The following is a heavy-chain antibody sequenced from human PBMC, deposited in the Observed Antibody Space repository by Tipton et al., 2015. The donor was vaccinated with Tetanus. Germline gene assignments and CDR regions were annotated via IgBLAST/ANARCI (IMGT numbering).Heavy chain of an antibody. J-gene: IGHJ3*02. D-gene: IGHD1-26*01. V-gene: IGHV4-38-2*01. CDR2: IYHSGST. CDR3: ARTRELPRDDAFDI. CDR1: GYSISSGYY. Sequence: TLSLTCAVSGYSISSGYYWGWIRQPPGKGLEWIGSIYHSGSTYYNPSLKSRVTISVDTSKNQFSLKLSSVTAADTAVYYCARTRELPRDDAFDIWGQGTMVTVSS.